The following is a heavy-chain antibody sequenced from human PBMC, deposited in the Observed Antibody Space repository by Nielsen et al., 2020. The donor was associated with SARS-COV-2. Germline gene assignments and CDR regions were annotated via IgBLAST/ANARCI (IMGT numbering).Heavy chain of an antibody. CDR1: GGSISSSSYY. CDR3: ATLFDP. J-gene: IGHJ5*02. Sequence: LSLTCTVSGGSISSSSYYWGWIRQAPGKGLEWVSYISSSSSYTNYADSVKGRFTISRDNAKNTLYLQMNSLRAEDTAVYYCATLFDPWGQGTLVTVSS. V-gene: IGHV3-11*06. CDR2: ISSSSSYT.